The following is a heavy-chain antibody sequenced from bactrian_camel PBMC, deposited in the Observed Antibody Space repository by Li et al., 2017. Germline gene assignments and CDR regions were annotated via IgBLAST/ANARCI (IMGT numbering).Heavy chain of an antibody. V-gene: IGHV3-3*01. CDR2: IWTGGGNA. D-gene: IGHD2*01. J-gene: IGHJ4*01. Sequence: HVQLVESGGGSVQAGGSLRLSCQASGHDYLRNCMGWFRQAPGKEREGVAAIWTGGGNAYYANPVRDRFTISEDIALNTVYLQINSLKPEDTALYYCAAHPLIDLSWWTLLHGNSYHWGQGTQVTVS. CDR1: GHDYLRNC. CDR3: AAHPLIDLSWWTLLHGNSYH.